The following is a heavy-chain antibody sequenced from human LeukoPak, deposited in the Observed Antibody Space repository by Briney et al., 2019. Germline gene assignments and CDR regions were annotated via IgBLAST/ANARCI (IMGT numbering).Heavy chain of an antibody. CDR3: AKDPQAAAVAGPDY. CDR2: ISYDGSNK. V-gene: IGHV3-30*18. Sequence: GGSLRLSCAASGSTFSSYGMHWDRQAPGKGLEWVAVISYDGSNKYYADSVKGRFTISRDNSKNTLYLQMNSLRAEDTAVYYCAKDPQAAAVAGPDYWGQGTLVTVSS. CDR1: GSTFSSYG. D-gene: IGHD6-19*01. J-gene: IGHJ4*02.